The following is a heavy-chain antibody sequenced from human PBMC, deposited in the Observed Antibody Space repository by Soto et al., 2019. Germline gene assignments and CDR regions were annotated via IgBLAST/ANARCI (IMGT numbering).Heavy chain of an antibody. D-gene: IGHD2-15*01. V-gene: IGHV4-4*02. CDR1: ADSVSSSSF. CDR2: IYHSGTF. J-gene: IGHJ6*02. CDR3: VRSVTAATGQYSGMDV. Sequence: QVRLQESGPGLVEPSGTLSLTCAVSADSVSSSSFWSWVCHDPGKGLEWIGEIYHSGTFNFNPSLASRVSVSVDKSRTPLSLNLTSVTAADTAVYYCVRSVTAATGQYSGMDVWGQGTTVTVSS.